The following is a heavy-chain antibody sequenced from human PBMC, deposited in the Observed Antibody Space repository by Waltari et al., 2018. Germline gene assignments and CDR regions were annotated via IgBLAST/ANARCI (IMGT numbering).Heavy chain of an antibody. CDR1: GTRFSSFE. V-gene: IGHV3-48*03. J-gene: IGHJ3*01. CDR3: AREGSDWSLDV. Sequence: VEVVESGGGLVQPGGSLRLSCVTFGTRFSSFERNWVRQAPGKGLEWVSFISSTGNTIYYADSVRGRFTSSRDNAKNSMYLQMNSLRVEDTALYYCAREGSDWSLDVWGQGTSVTVSS. D-gene: IGHD6-19*01. CDR2: ISSTGNTI.